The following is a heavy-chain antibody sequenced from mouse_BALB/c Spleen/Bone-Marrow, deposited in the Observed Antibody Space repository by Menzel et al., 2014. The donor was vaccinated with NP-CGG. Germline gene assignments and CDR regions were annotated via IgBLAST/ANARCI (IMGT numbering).Heavy chain of an antibody. D-gene: IGHD3-2*02. CDR2: INSNGGIT. J-gene: IGHJ2*01. Sequence: DVMLVESGGGLVQPGGSLKLSCAASGFTFXNYGMSWVRQTPDKRLELVATINSNGGITYYPDSVKGRFTISRDNAKNTLYLQMSSLKSEDTAMYYCAKNQEAFDYWGQGTTLTVSS. V-gene: IGHV5-6-3*01. CDR3: AKNQEAFDY. CDR1: GFTFXNYG.